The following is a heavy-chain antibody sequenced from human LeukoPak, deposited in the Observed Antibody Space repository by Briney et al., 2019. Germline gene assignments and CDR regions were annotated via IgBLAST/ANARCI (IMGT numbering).Heavy chain of an antibody. CDR2: ISNSGNTK. CDR1: GFTFSNYE. CDR3: ARDQIGYGSGAHMDV. D-gene: IGHD3-10*01. J-gene: IGHJ6*03. V-gene: IGHV3-48*03. Sequence: GGSLRLSCAASGFTFSNYEMNWIRQAPGKGLEWISYISNSGNTKYYADSVKGRFTISRDNAKNSLYLQMNSLRAEDTAVYYCARDQIGYGSGAHMDVWGKGTTVTISS.